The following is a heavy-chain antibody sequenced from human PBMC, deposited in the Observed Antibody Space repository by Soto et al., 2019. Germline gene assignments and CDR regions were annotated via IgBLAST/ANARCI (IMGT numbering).Heavy chain of an antibody. CDR2: IRSKGYGGTT. CDR1: GFTFSNGW. CDR3: SRSKKFDY. V-gene: IGHV3-49*04. J-gene: IGHJ4*02. Sequence: GGSLRLSCTGSGFTFSNGWMNWVRQAPGKGLEWVGFIRSKGYGGTTDYAASVNGRFTISRDDSSGVAYLQMNSLRTEDTGVYYCSRSKKFDYWGQGTLVTVSS.